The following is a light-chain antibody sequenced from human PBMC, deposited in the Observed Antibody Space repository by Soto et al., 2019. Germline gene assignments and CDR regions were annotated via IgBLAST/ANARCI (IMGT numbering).Light chain of an antibody. CDR1: CGSIGSNY. Sequence: NFMLTQPHSVSESPGKTVTISCTRSCGSIGSNYVQWYQQRPGSAPTTVIYEDKQRPSGVPDRFSGSTDGSSNSASLTISGLQTEDEADYYCQSYDSSSVVFGGGTKVTVL. J-gene: IGLJ2*01. CDR3: QSYDSSSVV. CDR2: EDK. V-gene: IGLV6-57*04.